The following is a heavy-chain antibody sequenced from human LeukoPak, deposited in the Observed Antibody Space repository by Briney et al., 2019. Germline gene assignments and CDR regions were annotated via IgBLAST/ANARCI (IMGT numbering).Heavy chain of an antibody. J-gene: IGHJ4*02. D-gene: IGHD3-22*01. CDR2: MYLSGTT. CDR3: TGLVGRYSSGLYYYYFDY. V-gene: IGHV4-4*02. Sequence: SGTLSLTCTVSGDSINSLDLWSWVRQPPGKGLEWIGEMYLSGTTHSNPSVKSRVTISIDKSKNQFFLNLSSVTAADTAVYYCTGLVGRYSSGLYYYYFDYWGQGTLVTVSS. CDR1: GDSINSLDL.